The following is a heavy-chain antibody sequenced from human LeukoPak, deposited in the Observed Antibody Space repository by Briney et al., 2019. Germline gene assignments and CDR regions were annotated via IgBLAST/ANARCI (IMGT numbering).Heavy chain of an antibody. CDR1: GGTFSSYT. V-gene: IGHV1-69*02. CDR3: ARGPHYDSSGYYSFQH. J-gene: IGHJ1*01. CDR2: IIPILGIA. Sequence: SVKVSCKASGGTFSSYTISWVRQAPRQGLEWMGRIIPILGIANYAQKFQGRVTITADKSTSTAYMELSSLRSEDTAVYYCARGPHYDSSGYYSFQHWGQGTLVTVSS. D-gene: IGHD3-22*01.